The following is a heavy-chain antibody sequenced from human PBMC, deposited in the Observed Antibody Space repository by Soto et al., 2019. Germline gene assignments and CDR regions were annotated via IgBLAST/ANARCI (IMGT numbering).Heavy chain of an antibody. CDR1: GFTFSSYD. CDR2: IGTAGDP. D-gene: IGHD3-9*01. Sequence: GGSLRLSCAASGFTFSSYDMHWVRQATGKGLEWVSAIGTAGDPYYPGPVKGRFTISRENAKNSLYLQMNSLRAGDTAVYYCARGGIRYLYTNYYYGMDVWGQGTTVTVSS. CDR3: ARGGIRYLYTNYYYGMDV. V-gene: IGHV3-13*05. J-gene: IGHJ6*02.